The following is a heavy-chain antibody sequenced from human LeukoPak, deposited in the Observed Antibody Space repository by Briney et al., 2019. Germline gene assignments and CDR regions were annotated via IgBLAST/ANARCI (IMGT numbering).Heavy chain of an antibody. CDR1: GFTFSSCA. CDR3: AKCGAGTTFRYYFDY. J-gene: IGHJ4*02. V-gene: IGHV3-23*01. D-gene: IGHD1-7*01. Sequence: PGGSLRLSCAASGFTFSSCAMSWVRQAPGKGLEWVSAISGSGGSTYYADSVKGRFTISRDNSKNTLYLQMNSLRAEDTAVYYCAKCGAGTTFRYYFDYWGQGTLVTVSS. CDR2: ISGSGGST.